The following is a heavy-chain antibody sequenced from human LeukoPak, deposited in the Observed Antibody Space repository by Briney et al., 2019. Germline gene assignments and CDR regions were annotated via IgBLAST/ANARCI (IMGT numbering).Heavy chain of an antibody. CDR3: ARGGNPIAARNFDY. CDR1: GGSFSGYY. V-gene: IGHV4-34*01. D-gene: IGHD6-6*01. J-gene: IGHJ4*02. CDR2: INHSGST. Sequence: SETLSLTCAVYGGSFSGYYWSWIRQPPGKGLEWIGEINHSGSTNYNPSLKSRVTISVDTSKNQFSLKLSSVTAADTAVYYCARGGNPIAARNFDYWGQGTLVTVSS.